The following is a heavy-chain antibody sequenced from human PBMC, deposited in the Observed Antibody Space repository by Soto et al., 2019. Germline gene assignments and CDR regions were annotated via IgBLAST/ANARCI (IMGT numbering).Heavy chain of an antibody. CDR3: RRETVAGITGLDY. D-gene: IGHD1-20*01. V-gene: IGHV3-23*01. Sequence: EVQLLESGGDLVQPGGSLRLSCAASGFNVGAFAVNCVRQAPGKGLEWVSGISVSDAFIYYADSVRGRFSISRDASENILYLQMNSLRVDDTALYYCRRETVAGITGLDYWGPGTLVTVPS. CDR1: GFNVGAFA. J-gene: IGHJ4*02. CDR2: ISVSDAFI.